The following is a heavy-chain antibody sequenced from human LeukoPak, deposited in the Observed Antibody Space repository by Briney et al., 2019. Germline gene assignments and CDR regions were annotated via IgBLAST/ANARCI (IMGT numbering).Heavy chain of an antibody. Sequence: SETLSLTCAVYGGSFSGYYWSWIRQPPGKGLEWIGEINHSGSTNYNPSLKSRVTISVDTSKNQFSLKLSSVTAADTAVYYCAGTFRPRLNYYESSGYYYGEFDYWGQGTLVTVSS. CDR1: GGSFSGYY. D-gene: IGHD3-22*01. J-gene: IGHJ4*02. V-gene: IGHV4-34*01. CDR3: AGTFRPRLNYYESSGYYYGEFDY. CDR2: INHSGST.